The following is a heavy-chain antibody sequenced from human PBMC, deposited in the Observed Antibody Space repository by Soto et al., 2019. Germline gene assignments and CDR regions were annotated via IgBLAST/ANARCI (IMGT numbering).Heavy chain of an antibody. Sequence: EVQLVESGGGLFKPGGSLRLPCVASDFAFSNYWMHWFRQAPGKGLEWVGRIKSKTDGGTIDYAAPVEGRFTISRDDSRDTLYLQMNSLKTEDTAVYYCSSPRHSGKSVDYWGQGTLVTVSS. CDR1: DFAFSNYW. V-gene: IGHV3-15*07. D-gene: IGHD3-10*01. J-gene: IGHJ4*02. CDR2: IKSKTDGGTI. CDR3: SSPRHSGKSVDY.